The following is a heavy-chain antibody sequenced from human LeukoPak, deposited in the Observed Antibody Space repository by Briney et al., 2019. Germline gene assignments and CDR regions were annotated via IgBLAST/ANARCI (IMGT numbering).Heavy chain of an antibody. D-gene: IGHD5-24*01. Sequence: GGSLRLSCAASGFTFSSYSMNWVRQAPGKGLEWVSYISSSSSTIYYADSVKGRFTISRDNAKNSLYLQMNSLRAEDTALYYCAKDIGDGYNANFDYWGQGTLVTVSS. V-gene: IGHV3-48*01. CDR2: ISSSSSTI. CDR3: AKDIGDGYNANFDY. J-gene: IGHJ4*02. CDR1: GFTFSSYS.